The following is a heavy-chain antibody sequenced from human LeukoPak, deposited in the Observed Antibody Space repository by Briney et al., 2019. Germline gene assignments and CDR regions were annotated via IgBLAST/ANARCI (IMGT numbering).Heavy chain of an antibody. Sequence: SETLSLTCTVSGGSISSYYWSWIRQPPGKGLEWIGYIYYSGSTNYNPSLKSRVTISVDTSKNQFSLKLSSVTAADTAVCYCARQLWHYATLTGYSPSFEYWGQGTLVTVSS. CDR1: GGSISSYY. CDR2: IYYSGST. CDR3: ARQLWHYATLTGYSPSFEY. J-gene: IGHJ4*02. D-gene: IGHD3-9*01. V-gene: IGHV4-59*08.